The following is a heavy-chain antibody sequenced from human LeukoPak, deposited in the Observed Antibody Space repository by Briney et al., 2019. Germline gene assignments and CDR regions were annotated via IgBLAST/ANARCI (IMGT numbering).Heavy chain of an antibody. CDR2: TSSSSSTI. CDR1: GFTFSSYS. V-gene: IGHV3-48*01. D-gene: IGHD3-9*01. Sequence: GGSLRLSCAASGFTFSSYSMNWVRQAPGRGLEWVSYTSSSSSTIYYADSVKGRFTISRDNAKKSLYLRMNSLRAEDTAVYYCARALRYFDWLSTSPEYNWFDPWGQGTLVTVSS. J-gene: IGHJ5*02. CDR3: ARALRYFDWLSTSPEYNWFDP.